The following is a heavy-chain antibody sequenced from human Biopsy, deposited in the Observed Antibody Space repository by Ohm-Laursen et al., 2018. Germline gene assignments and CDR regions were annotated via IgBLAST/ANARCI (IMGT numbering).Heavy chain of an antibody. CDR2: ISYSRDT. CDR3: AKHGSGWTGDDAFHI. CDR1: GGSISGSS. Sequence: GTLSLTCAVSGGSISGSSWSWIRQAPGKGLEWTGYISYSRDTNYNPSLKSRITISVDTSKNQFSLKLTSVTAADTAVYYCAKHGSGWTGDDAFHIWGQGTMVTVSS. J-gene: IGHJ3*02. D-gene: IGHD6-19*01. V-gene: IGHV4-59*08.